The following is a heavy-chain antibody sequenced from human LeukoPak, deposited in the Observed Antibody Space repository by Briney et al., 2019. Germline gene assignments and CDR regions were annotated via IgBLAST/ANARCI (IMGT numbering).Heavy chain of an antibody. CDR1: GYTFTGYY. Sequence: ASVKVSCKASGYTFTGYYMHWVRQAPGQGLEWMGWINPNSGGTNYAQKFQGRVTMTRDTSISTAYMELNSLRAEDTAVYYCARGSGVDAFDIWGQGTMVTVSS. D-gene: IGHD3-3*01. V-gene: IGHV1-2*02. CDR3: ARGSGVDAFDI. J-gene: IGHJ3*02. CDR2: INPNSGGT.